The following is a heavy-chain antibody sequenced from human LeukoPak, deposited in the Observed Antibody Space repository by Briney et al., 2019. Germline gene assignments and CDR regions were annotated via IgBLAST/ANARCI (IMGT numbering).Heavy chain of an antibody. Sequence: KTSETLSLTCAVYIDSFTNYYWNWIRQTPGKGLEWIGEVNDSGGTNINPSLKSRVTISVDTSKNQFSLKLSSVTAADTAVYYCASRPGFDYWGQGTLVTVSS. CDR1: IDSFTNYY. CDR3: ASRPGFDY. CDR2: VNDSGGT. D-gene: IGHD1-14*01. J-gene: IGHJ4*02. V-gene: IGHV4-34*01.